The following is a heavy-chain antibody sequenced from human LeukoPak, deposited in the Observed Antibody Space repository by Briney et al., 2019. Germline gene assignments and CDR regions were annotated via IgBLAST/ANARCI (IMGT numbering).Heavy chain of an antibody. V-gene: IGHV3-23*01. J-gene: IGHJ4*02. CDR3: AKAQGTQGY. Sequence: GGSLRLSCAASGLTVSRNYMNWVRQAPGKGLEWVSAISGSGGSTYYADSVKGRFTISRDNSKNTLYLQMNSLRAEDTAVYYCAKAQGTQGYWGQGTLVTVSS. D-gene: IGHD1-1*01. CDR2: ISGSGGST. CDR1: GLTVSRNY.